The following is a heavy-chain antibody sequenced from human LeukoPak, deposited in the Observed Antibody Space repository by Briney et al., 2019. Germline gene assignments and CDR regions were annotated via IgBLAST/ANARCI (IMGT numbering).Heavy chain of an antibody. J-gene: IGHJ3*01. V-gene: IGHV3-15*01. CDR1: GFTFATPW. Sequence: GGSLRLSCAVSGFTFATPWMSWVRQAPGKGLEWVGRIKTKTDGGTTDYAAPVKGRFTISRDDSKNTLYLQMNSLKTEDTAVYYCGTGSAFDFWGRGTMVTVSS. CDR3: GTGSAFDF. CDR2: IKTKTDGGTT. D-gene: IGHD1-14*01.